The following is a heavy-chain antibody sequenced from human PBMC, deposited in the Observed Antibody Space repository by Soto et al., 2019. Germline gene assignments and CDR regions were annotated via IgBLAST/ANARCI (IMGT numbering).Heavy chain of an antibody. CDR2: IYYSGST. V-gene: IGHV4-31*03. D-gene: IGHD3-10*01. CDR3: ARAAEVRGVIAGDY. CDR1: GGSISSGCYY. J-gene: IGHJ4*02. Sequence: QVQLQESGPGLVKPSQTLSLTCTVSGGSISSGCYYWSWIRQHPGKGLEWIGYIYYSGSTYYNPSLKSRVTISVDTSKNQFSLKLSSVTAADTAVYYCARAAEVRGVIAGDYWGQGTLVTVSS.